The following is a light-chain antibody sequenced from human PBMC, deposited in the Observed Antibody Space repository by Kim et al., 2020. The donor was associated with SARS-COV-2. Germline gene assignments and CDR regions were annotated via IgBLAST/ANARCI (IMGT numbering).Light chain of an antibody. Sequence: EIVLTQSPGSLSLSPGERATLSFMASQSVSSSNLAWYQQKPGQAPRLLIYGASSRATGIPDRFSGSGSGTDFTLTISRLEPEDSAVYYCQQYGGSPLLTFGGGTKVDIK. CDR2: GAS. CDR3: QQYGGSPLLT. J-gene: IGKJ4*01. CDR1: QSVSSSN. V-gene: IGKV3-20*01.